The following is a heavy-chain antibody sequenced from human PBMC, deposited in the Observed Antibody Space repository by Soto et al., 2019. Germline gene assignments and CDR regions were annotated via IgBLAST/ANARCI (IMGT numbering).Heavy chain of an antibody. J-gene: IGHJ6*02. CDR2: IDPSDSYT. D-gene: IGHD2-15*01. CDR1: GYSFNSYG. CDR3: ARHGYCSGGSCRYYGMDV. V-gene: IGHV5-10-1*01. Sequence: KGVGYSFNSYGISWVRQMPGKGLEWMGRIDPSDSYTNYSPSFQGHVTISADKSISTAYLQWSSLKASDTAMYYCARHGYCSGGSCRYYGMDVWGQGTTVTVSS.